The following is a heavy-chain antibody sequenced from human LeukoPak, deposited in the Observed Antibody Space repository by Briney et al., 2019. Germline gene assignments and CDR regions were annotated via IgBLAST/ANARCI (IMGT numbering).Heavy chain of an antibody. CDR3: ATLGDISGYYLRDY. V-gene: IGHV1-2*02. Sequence: GALVKVSCKASGYTFTDYYMHWVRQAPGQGLQWMGWINPNSGVTNYAPRFQGRVTMTRDTSISTAYMELSGLRSDDTAIYYCATLGDISGYYLRDYWGQGTLVTVSS. J-gene: IGHJ4*02. CDR1: GYTFTDYY. CDR2: INPNSGVT. D-gene: IGHD3-22*01.